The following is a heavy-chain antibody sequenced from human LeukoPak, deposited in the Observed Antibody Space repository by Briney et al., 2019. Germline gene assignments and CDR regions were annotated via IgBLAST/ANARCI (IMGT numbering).Heavy chain of an antibody. V-gene: IGHV3-21*01. Sequence: PGGSLRLSCAASGFTFSSYSMNWVRQAPGKGLEWVSSISSSSSYIYYADSVKGRFTISRDNAKNSLYLQMNSLRAEDKAVYYCARVYEIWYAFDYWGQGTLVTVSS. CDR1: GFTFSSYS. CDR2: ISSSSSYI. J-gene: IGHJ4*02. CDR3: ARVYEIWYAFDY. D-gene: IGHD3-9*01.